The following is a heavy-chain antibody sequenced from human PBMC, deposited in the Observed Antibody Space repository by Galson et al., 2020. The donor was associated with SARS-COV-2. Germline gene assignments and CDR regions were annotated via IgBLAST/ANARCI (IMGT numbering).Heavy chain of an antibody. CDR2: IYYSGST. CDR3: ARGRSSGYYSPFQH. V-gene: IGHV4-39*01. J-gene: IGHJ1*01. D-gene: IGHD3-22*01. CDR1: GGSISSSSYY. Sequence: SETLSLTCTVSGGSISSSSYYWGWIRQPPGKGLEWIGSIYYSGSTYYNPSLESRVTISVDTSKNQFSLKLSSVTAPDTAVYYCARGRSSGYYSPFQHWGQGTLVTVSS.